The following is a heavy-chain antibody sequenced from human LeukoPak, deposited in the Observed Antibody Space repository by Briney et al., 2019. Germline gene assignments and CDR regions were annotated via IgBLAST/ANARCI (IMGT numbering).Heavy chain of an antibody. CDR2: IYYSGST. V-gene: IGHV4-59*08. D-gene: IGHD6-25*01. CDR1: GGSISSYY. CDR3: ASLQAGAFDY. J-gene: IGHJ4*02. Sequence: SETLSLTCTVSGGSISSYYWSWIRQPPGKGLEWIGYIYYSGSTNYNPSLKSRVTISVDTSKNQFSLRLSSVTAADTAVYYCASLQAGAFDYWGQGTLVTVSS.